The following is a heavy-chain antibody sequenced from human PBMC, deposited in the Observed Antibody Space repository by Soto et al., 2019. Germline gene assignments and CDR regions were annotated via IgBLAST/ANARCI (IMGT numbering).Heavy chain of an antibody. Sequence: PSETLSLTCTVSGGSISSYYWSWIRQPPGKGLEWIGYIYYSGSTNYNPSLKSRVTISVDTSKNQFSLKLSSVTAADTAVYYCARGHSGYDYGLDYWGQGTLVTVSS. V-gene: IGHV4-59*01. CDR3: ARGHSGYDYGLDY. CDR1: GGSISSYY. J-gene: IGHJ4*02. D-gene: IGHD5-12*01. CDR2: IYYSGST.